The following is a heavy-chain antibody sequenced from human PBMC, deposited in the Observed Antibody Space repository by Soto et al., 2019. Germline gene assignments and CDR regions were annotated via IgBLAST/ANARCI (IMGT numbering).Heavy chain of an antibody. V-gene: IGHV1-18*01. CDR3: ARDNGQWLVSD. Sequence: QVQLVQSGAEVKKPGASVTVSCKASGYIFTSHGISWVRQAPGQGLEWMGRISTYNGNTKYAQKLQGRVTMTTDTSASIAYMELRSLRSDDTAVYYCARDNGQWLVSDWGQGTLVTVSS. CDR2: ISTYNGNT. CDR1: GYIFTSHG. J-gene: IGHJ1*01. D-gene: IGHD6-19*01.